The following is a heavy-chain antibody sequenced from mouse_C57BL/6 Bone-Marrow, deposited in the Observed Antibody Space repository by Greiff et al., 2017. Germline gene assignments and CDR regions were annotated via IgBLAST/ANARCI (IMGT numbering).Heavy chain of an antibody. D-gene: IGHD1-1*01. CDR1: GFSLTSYG. CDR2: IWGVGST. V-gene: IGHV2-6*01. Sequence: VQGVESGPGLVAPSQSLSITCTVSGFSLTSYGVDWVRQSPGKGLEWLGVIWGVGSTNYNSALKSRLSISKDNSKSQVFLKMNSLQTDDTAMYYCASGYYGSSYERFAYWGQGTLVTVSA. CDR3: ASGYYGSSYERFAY. J-gene: IGHJ3*01.